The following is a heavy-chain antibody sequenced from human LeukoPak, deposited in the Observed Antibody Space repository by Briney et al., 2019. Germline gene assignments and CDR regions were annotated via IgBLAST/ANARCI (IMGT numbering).Heavy chain of an antibody. D-gene: IGHD3-9*01. CDR3: AKDLYLTGYSFDY. CDR1: GFIFSSYA. J-gene: IGHJ4*02. Sequence: GGSLRLSCSASGFIFSSYAMYWVRQAPGKGLEYVSAISNNGGTTYYADSVKGRFTISRDNSKNTLYLQMSSLRPEDTAVYYCAKDLYLTGYSFDYWGQGTLVTVSS. V-gene: IGHV3-64D*06. CDR2: ISNNGGTT.